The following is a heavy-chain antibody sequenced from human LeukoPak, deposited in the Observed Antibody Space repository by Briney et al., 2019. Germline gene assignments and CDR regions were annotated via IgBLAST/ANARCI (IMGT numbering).Heavy chain of an antibody. J-gene: IGHJ4*02. D-gene: IGHD3-22*01. Sequence: GGSLRLSCAASGFTFSSYVMNWVRQAPGKGLEWVSYISSSGSTIYYADSVKGRFTISRDNAKNSLYLQMNSLRAEDTAVYYCARTPLSPYDSSGYGDYWGQGTLVTVSS. V-gene: IGHV3-48*03. CDR3: ARTPLSPYDSSGYGDY. CDR2: ISSSGSTI. CDR1: GFTFSSYV.